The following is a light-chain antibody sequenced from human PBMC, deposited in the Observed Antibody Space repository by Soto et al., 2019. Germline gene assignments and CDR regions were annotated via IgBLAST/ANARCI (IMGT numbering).Light chain of an antibody. J-gene: IGKJ1*01. CDR3: QQYDTSWT. V-gene: IGKV1-5*03. CDR1: QSIRYF. Sequence: DIQMTQSPSTLSASVGDRVTITCRASQSIRYFLAWYQQKPGKAPKLLIDKASNLQDGVPSRFSGSGSGTEFTLTISSLQPDDFATYYCQQYDTSWTFGPGTKVEIK. CDR2: KAS.